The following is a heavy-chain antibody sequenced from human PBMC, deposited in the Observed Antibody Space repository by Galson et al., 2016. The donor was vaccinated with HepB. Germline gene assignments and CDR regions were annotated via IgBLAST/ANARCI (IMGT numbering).Heavy chain of an antibody. D-gene: IGHD2-15*01. V-gene: IGHV4-34*01. CDR1: GGSFSGYY. CDR3: ARAGSGGSRYGL. CDR2: INHSGST. Sequence: SETLSLTCAVYGGSFSGYYWSWIRQPPGKGLAWIGEINHSGSTNYNPSLKSRVTISVDTSKNQFSLKLSSVTAADTAVYYCARAGSGGSRYGLWGRGTLVTVSS. J-gene: IGHJ2*01.